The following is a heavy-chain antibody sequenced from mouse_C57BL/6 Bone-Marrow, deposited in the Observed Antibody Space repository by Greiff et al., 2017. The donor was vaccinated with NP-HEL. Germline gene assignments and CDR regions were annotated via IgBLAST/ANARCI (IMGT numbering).Heavy chain of an antibody. CDR3: APIYDGYSCAY. CDR2: ISSGGSYT. V-gene: IGHV5-6*01. J-gene: IGHJ3*01. Sequence: EVQRVESGGDLVKPGGSLKLSCAASGFTFSSYGMSWVRQTPDKRLEWVATISSGGSYTYYPDSVKGRFIISRDNAKNTLYLQMSSLKSEDTAMXYCAPIYDGYSCAYRGQETLVTVSA. CDR1: GFTFSSYG. D-gene: IGHD2-3*01.